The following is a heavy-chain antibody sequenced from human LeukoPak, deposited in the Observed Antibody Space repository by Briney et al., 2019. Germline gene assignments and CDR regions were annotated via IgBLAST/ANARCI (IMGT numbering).Heavy chain of an antibody. CDR3: ASMQWPATGFQH. V-gene: IGHV4-34*01. CDR2: INHSGST. D-gene: IGHD6-19*01. J-gene: IGHJ1*01. Sequence: SETLSLTCAVYGGSFSGYYWSWIRQPPGKGLEWIGEINHSGSTNYNPSLKSRVTISVDTSKNQFSLKLSSVTAADTAVYYCASMQWPATGFQHWGQGTLVTVSS. CDR1: GGSFSGYY.